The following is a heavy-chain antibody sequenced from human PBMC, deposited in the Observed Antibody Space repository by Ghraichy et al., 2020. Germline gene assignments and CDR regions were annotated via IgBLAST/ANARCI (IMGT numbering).Heavy chain of an antibody. CDR3: ARDSSPRGDYGMDV. Sequence: LSLTCTVSGGSISSGDYYWSWIRQHPGKGLEWIGYIHYSGRTNHNPSLKSRLIISVDKCENQFSLKLSSVTAADTAVYYCARDSSPRGDYGMDVWGQGTTVTVSS. CDR1: GGSISSGDYY. J-gene: IGHJ6*02. CDR2: IHYSGRT. V-gene: IGHV4-31*03.